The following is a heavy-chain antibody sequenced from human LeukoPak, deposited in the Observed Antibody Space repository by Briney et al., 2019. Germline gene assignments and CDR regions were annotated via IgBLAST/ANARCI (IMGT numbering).Heavy chain of an antibody. Sequence: ASGKVSCNASGHTFTSYDINWVRQATGQGREWMGWMNPNSGNTGYAQKFQGRVTITRNTSISTVYMELSSLRSEDTAVYYCARGYYTGSWFDLWGQGTLVTVSS. CDR1: GHTFTSYD. CDR2: MNPNSGNT. D-gene: IGHD3-10*01. V-gene: IGHV1-8*01. CDR3: ARGYYTGSWFDL. J-gene: IGHJ5*02.